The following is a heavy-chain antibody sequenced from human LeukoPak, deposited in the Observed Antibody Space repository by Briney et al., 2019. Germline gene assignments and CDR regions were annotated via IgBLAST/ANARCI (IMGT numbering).Heavy chain of an antibody. J-gene: IGHJ6*03. CDR1: GGSISTYY. D-gene: IGHD3-10*01. V-gene: IGHV4-59*01. Sequence: SETLSLTCTVSGGSISTYYWTWIRQPPGKGLEWIGYIYYSGSTNYNPSLKSRVTISVDTSKNQFSLKLTSVTAADTAVYYCARGITMVRGVALTEYYYYYYMDVWGKGTTVTISS. CDR2: IYYSGST. CDR3: ARGITMVRGVALTEYYYYYYMDV.